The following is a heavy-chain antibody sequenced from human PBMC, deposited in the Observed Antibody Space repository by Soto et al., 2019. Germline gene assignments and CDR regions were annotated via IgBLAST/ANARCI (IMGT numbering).Heavy chain of an antibody. Sequence: QVQLVESGGGLAQPGGSLGLACAATGVSFSDFYMSWIRQAPGKGPECISYITHSGSIIHYADSVKGRFTISRDNAKNSLSPQMNSLRAEDTVIYYCARPAVRGTHDVDKWGQGSLVTFAS. V-gene: IGHV3-11*01. J-gene: IGHJ4*02. D-gene: IGHD1-1*01. CDR1: GVSFSDFY. CDR2: ITHSGSII. CDR3: ARPAVRGTHDVDK.